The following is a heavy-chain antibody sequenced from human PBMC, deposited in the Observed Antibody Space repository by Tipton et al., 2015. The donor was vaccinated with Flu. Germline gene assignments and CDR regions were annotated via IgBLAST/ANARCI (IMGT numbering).Heavy chain of an antibody. CDR2: IRSDNGST. CDR1: DPTFVNYD. CDR3: GSGSYYIS. J-gene: IGHJ5*02. V-gene: IGHV1-18*01. Sequence: QSGAEVKRPGASVKVSCRASDPTFVNYDVSWVRQAPGQGLEWLGWIRSDNGSTNYAHKFQGRVTMTTDTSINTAFMELKSLRLDDTAMYYCGSGSYYISWGQVTLVTVSS. D-gene: IGHD3-10*01.